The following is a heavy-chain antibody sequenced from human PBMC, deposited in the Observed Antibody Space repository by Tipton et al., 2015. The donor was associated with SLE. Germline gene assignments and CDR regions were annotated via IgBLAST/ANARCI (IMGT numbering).Heavy chain of an antibody. CDR2: IYYSGST. CDR1: GGSISRFY. Sequence: TLSLTCSVSGGSISRFYWNWIRQTPGKGLEWIGYIYYSGSTNYNPSLKSRVTMSLDTSKDQFSLKLTSVTAADTAVFYCARVKRFSDHIDYWGQGTLVTVTS. J-gene: IGHJ4*02. D-gene: IGHD1-14*01. V-gene: IGHV4-59*12. CDR3: ARVKRFSDHIDY.